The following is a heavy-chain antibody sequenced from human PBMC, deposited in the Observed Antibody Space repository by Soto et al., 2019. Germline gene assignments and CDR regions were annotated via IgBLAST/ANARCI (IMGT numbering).Heavy chain of an antibody. J-gene: IGHJ5*02. Sequence: PSETLSLTCAVSGGSITSYYWSWIRQAPGKGLEWIGYIYHSGSTYYNPSLKSRVTVSVDTSKNQFSLKLSSVTAADTAVYYCARHPSNFWFDPWGQGTLVTVSS. V-gene: IGHV4-59*08. D-gene: IGHD4-4*01. CDR1: GGSITSYY. CDR2: IYHSGST. CDR3: ARHPSNFWFDP.